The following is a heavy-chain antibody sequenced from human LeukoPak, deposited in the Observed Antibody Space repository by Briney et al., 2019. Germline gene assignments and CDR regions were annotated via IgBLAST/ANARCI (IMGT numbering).Heavy chain of an antibody. CDR2: IRSKANSYAT. Sequence: GGSLRLSCAASGFTFSGSTMHWVRQASGKGLEWVGRIRSKANSYATAYAASVKRRFTISRDDSKNTAYLQMNSLKTEDTAVYYCTRGGHNNYYDGMDVWGQGTTVIVSS. J-gene: IGHJ6*02. D-gene: IGHD5-24*01. CDR1: GFTFSGST. CDR3: TRGGHNNYYDGMDV. V-gene: IGHV3-73*01.